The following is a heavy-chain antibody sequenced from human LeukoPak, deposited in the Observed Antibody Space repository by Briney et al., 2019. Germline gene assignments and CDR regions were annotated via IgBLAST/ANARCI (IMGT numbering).Heavy chain of an antibody. J-gene: IGHJ4*02. CDR1: SGSISGNDLY. D-gene: IGHD2-21*01. CDR2: VHSGGTT. Sequence: SETLSLTCTVSSGSISGNDLYWNWIRQAAGKGLEWIGRVHSGGTTNYNPSLASRVTVSVDRSKNQFSLKMSSVTAADTAVYYCARTYCDTSTCYRFDSWGQGILVTVSS. CDR3: ARTYCDTSTCYRFDS. V-gene: IGHV4-61*02.